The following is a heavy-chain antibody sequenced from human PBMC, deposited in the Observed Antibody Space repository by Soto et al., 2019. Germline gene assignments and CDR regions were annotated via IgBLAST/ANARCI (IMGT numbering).Heavy chain of an antibody. J-gene: IGHJ3*02. CDR2: IGSSGSAI. CDR1: GFTFSSYS. V-gene: IGHV3-48*04. Sequence: RRSLRLSCAASGFTFSSYSMNWVRQPPGKGLEWLSFIGSSGSAIYYADSAKGRFTISRDNAKNSLYLHMNSLRAEDTAVYYFARARPASGPPYPFAIPAQRTIVPGSS. CDR3: ARARPASGPPYPFAI.